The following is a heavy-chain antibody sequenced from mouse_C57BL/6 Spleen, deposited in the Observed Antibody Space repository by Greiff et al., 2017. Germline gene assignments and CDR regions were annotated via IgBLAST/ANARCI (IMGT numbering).Heavy chain of an antibody. D-gene: IGHD2-3*01. V-gene: IGHV1-4*01. CDR1: GYTFTSYT. CDR2: INPSSGYT. J-gene: IGHJ2*01. Sequence: QVQLQQSGAELARPGASVKMSCKASGYTFTSYTMHWVKQRPGQGLEWIGYINPSSGYTKYNQKFKDKATLTADKSSSTAYMQLRSLTSEDSAVYYCARSDDGYYVSYFDYWGQGTTLTVSS. CDR3: ARSDDGYYVSYFDY.